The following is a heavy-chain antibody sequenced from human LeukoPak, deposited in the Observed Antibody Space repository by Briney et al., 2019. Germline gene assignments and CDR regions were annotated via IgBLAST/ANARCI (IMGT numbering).Heavy chain of an antibody. CDR3: ARVQGSGWYFDY. CDR1: GGSFSGYY. D-gene: IGHD6-19*01. Sequence: SETLSLTCAVYGGSFSGYYWSWIRQPPGKGLEWIGKINHSGSTNYNPSLKSRVTISVDTSKNQFSLKLSSVTAADTAVYYCARVQGSGWYFDYWGQGTLVTVSS. CDR2: INHSGST. J-gene: IGHJ4*02. V-gene: IGHV4-34*01.